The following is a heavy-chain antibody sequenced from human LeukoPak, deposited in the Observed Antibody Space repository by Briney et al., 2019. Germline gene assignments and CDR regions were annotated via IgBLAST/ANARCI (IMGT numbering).Heavy chain of an antibody. V-gene: IGHV3-7*05. CDR2: ISQDGSQR. Sequence: GGSLSLSCATSGFTFTNYWLTWFRQAPGKGLEWVAAISQDGSQRFYLDSLTGRFTISRDNAQNSLHLRLNSLRAEDTAIYYCSRYLGVTSRLEYWAQGTLVTVSS. D-gene: IGHD4-23*01. CDR1: GFTFTNYW. CDR3: SRYLGVTSRLEY. J-gene: IGHJ4*02.